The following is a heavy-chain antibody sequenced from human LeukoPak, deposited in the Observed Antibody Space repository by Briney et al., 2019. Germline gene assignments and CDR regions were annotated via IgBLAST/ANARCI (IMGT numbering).Heavy chain of an antibody. D-gene: IGHD4-17*01. Sequence: PGGSLRLSCAASGFTFSSHRMNWLRQAPGKGLEWVSSITSSSIYIYYADSVKGRFTISRDNAKNSLYLQMNSLRADDTAVYYCARVNYGGNSAYYYYYGIDVWGQGTTVTVSS. CDR2: ITSSSIYI. CDR3: ARVNYGGNSAYYYYYGIDV. V-gene: IGHV3-21*01. CDR1: GFTFSSHR. J-gene: IGHJ6*02.